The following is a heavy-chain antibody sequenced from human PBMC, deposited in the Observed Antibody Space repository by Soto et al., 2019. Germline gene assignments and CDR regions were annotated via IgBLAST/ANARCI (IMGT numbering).Heavy chain of an antibody. CDR1: GGSISSGGYY. Sequence: PAETRSLTCTVSGGSISSGGYYWSWIRQHPGKGLEWIGYIYYSGSTYYNPSLKSRVTISVDTSKNQFSLKLSSVTAADTAVYYCATYSVTTVAFDIWGQGTMVTVSS. D-gene: IGHD4-17*01. V-gene: IGHV4-31*03. J-gene: IGHJ3*02. CDR2: IYYSGST. CDR3: ATYSVTTVAFDI.